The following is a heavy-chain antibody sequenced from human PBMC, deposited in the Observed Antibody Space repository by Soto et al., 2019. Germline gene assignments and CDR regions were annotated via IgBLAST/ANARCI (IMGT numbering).Heavy chain of an antibody. Sequence: QVQLVEPGGGVVQPGKSLRLSCAASGFIFSNYGMHWVRQAPGKGLEWVALISFDGKNRNYADSVKGRFTIYRDNPKNTLYLEMNSLRPEDTAFYYCAKRGGVVGGSEHPFFEYWGQGTLVTVSS. J-gene: IGHJ4*02. V-gene: IGHV3-30*18. CDR2: ISFDGKNR. CDR1: GFIFSNYG. CDR3: AKRGGVVGGSEHPFFEY. D-gene: IGHD2-15*01.